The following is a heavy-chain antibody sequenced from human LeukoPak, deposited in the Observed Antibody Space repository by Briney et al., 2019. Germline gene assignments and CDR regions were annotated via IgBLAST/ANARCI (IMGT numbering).Heavy chain of an antibody. Sequence: AASVKVSCKASGYTFTGYYMHWVRQAPGQGLEWMGWINPNSGGTNYAQKFQGRVTMTRDTSISTAYMELSRLRSDDTAVYYCARDTHYDFWSGHYYYYMDVWGKGTTVTVSS. CDR3: ARDTHYDFWSGHYYYYMDV. D-gene: IGHD3-3*01. CDR1: GYTFTGYY. V-gene: IGHV1-2*02. CDR2: INPNSGGT. J-gene: IGHJ6*03.